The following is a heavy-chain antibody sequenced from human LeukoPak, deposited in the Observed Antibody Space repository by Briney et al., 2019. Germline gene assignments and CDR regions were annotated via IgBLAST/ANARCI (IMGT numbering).Heavy chain of an antibody. CDR3: TTDEDCGGDCPLYS. CDR2: IKSNPDGGTT. D-gene: IGHD2-21*02. Sequence: GGSLRLSCAASGCTFSNCRMNWLRQAPGKGLEWVGRIKSNPDGGTTDYAAPVKGRFTISRDDSKNTLYLQMYSLKTEDTAAYFCTTDEDCGGDCPLYSWGQGTLVTVSS. V-gene: IGHV3-15*01. CDR1: GCTFSNCR. J-gene: IGHJ4*02.